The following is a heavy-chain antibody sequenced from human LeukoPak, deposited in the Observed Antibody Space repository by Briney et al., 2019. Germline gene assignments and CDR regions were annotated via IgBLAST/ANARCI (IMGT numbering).Heavy chain of an antibody. Sequence: GGSLRLSCAASGFTFSSYGMSWVRQAPGKGLEWVSIIYSVGSTYYADSVKGRFTISRDNSKNTLYLQMNSLRAEDTAVYYCARDLGNWGSHDFDCWGQGTLVTASS. D-gene: IGHD7-27*01. CDR2: IYSVGST. V-gene: IGHV3-66*01. CDR3: ARDLGNWGSHDFDC. J-gene: IGHJ4*02. CDR1: GFTFSSYG.